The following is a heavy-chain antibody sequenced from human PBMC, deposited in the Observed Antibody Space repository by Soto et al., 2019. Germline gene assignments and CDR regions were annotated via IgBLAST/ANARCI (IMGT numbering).Heavy chain of an antibody. CDR3: VRDGHDAFDI. CDR2: ISSSSSYI. CDR1: GFTFSHYV. Sequence: GGTLRLSCSASGFTFSHYVLSCVRQAPGKGLEWVSSISSSSSYIYYADSVKGRFTISRDNAKNSLYLQMNSLRAEDTAVYYCVRDGHDAFDIWGQGTMVTVSS. J-gene: IGHJ3*02. V-gene: IGHV3-21*01.